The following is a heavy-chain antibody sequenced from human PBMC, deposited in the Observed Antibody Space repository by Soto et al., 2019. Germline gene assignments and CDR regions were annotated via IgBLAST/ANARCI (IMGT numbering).Heavy chain of an antibody. V-gene: IGHV3-74*01. Sequence: EVQLVESGGGLAQPGGSLRLSCAASGFIFSSYWMHWVRQAPGKGLVWVSRINSDGSRTSYADSVKGRFTISRDNATNTLNLQMNSLRAEDTAVYYCARVSVGAYYFDYWGQGILVTVSS. D-gene: IGHD1-26*01. J-gene: IGHJ4*02. CDR1: GFIFSSYW. CDR2: INSDGSRT. CDR3: ARVSVGAYYFDY.